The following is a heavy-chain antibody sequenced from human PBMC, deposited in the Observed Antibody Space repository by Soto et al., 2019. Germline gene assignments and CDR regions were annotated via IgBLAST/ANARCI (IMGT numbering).Heavy chain of an antibody. J-gene: IGHJ4*02. Sequence: GGSLSLSCTASGFPFNRHSMTWVRQAPGKGLEWVSGLSDSGGSIYYADSVKGRFTISRDNSMNTLYLQMNTLRAEDTAVYYCAKVSSAWYAGFFDLWGQGTLVTVSS. CDR3: AKVSSAWYAGFFDL. V-gene: IGHV3-23*01. CDR2: LSDSGGSI. D-gene: IGHD2-8*01. CDR1: GFPFNRHS.